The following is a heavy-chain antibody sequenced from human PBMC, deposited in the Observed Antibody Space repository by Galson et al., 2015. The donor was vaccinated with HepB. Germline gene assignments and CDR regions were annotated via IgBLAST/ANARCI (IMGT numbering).Heavy chain of an antibody. CDR2: ISGSSSTI. CDR3: ARDFFGAPRPRAFDI. Sequence: SLRLSCAASGFTFSKYSMNWVRQAPGKGLEWVSYISGSSSTIYYADSVKGRFTISRDNAKNSLFLQMNSLRDEDRAVYYCARDFFGAPRPRAFDIWGQGTMVIVSS. V-gene: IGHV3-48*02. D-gene: IGHD6-6*01. J-gene: IGHJ3*02. CDR1: GFTFSKYS.